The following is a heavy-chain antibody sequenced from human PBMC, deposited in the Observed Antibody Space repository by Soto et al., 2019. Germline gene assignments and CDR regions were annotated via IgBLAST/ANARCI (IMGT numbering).Heavy chain of an antibody. V-gene: IGHV1-69*01. D-gene: IGHD4-17*01. J-gene: IGHJ3*02. CDR3: ARMTTVTTFLAFDI. CDR1: GGTFSSYA. Sequence: QVQLVQSGAEVKKPGSSVKVSCKASGGTFSSYAISWVRQAPGQGLEWMGGIIPIFGTANYAQKFQGRVTNNADESTSTAYMELRSLRSGDTGVYYCARMTTVTTFLAFDIWGQGTMVTVSS. CDR2: IIPIFGTA.